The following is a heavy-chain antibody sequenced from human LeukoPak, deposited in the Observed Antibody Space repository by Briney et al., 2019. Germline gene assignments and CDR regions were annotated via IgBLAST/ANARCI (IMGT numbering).Heavy chain of an antibody. J-gene: IGHJ2*01. D-gene: IGHD1/OR15-1a*01. Sequence: SETLSLTCDVSGDSISSGYYWGWIRQPPGKGLEWIGTIYHSGSTYYNPSLKSRVTISADTSKNQFSLTLNSVTAADTAVYYCARNNTSWSFDLWGRGTLVTVSS. CDR3: ARNNTSWSFDL. CDR1: GDSISSGYY. CDR2: IYHSGST. V-gene: IGHV4-38-2*01.